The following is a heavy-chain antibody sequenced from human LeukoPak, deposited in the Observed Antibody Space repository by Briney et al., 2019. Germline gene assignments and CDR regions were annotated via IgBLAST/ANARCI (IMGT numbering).Heavy chain of an antibody. D-gene: IGHD3-9*01. Sequence: SETLSLTCAVSGYSISSGYYWGWIRQPPGKGLEWIGSIYHSGSTYYNPSLKSRVTISVDTSKNQFSLKLSSVTAADTAVYYCARGCYFDWLNWFDTWGQGTLVTVSS. J-gene: IGHJ5*02. CDR2: IYHSGST. CDR3: ARGCYFDWLNWFDT. CDR1: GYSISSGYY. V-gene: IGHV4-38-2*01.